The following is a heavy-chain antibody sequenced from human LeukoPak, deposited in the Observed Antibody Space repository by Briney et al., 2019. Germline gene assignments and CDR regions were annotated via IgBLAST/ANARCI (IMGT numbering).Heavy chain of an antibody. V-gene: IGHV4-61*02. J-gene: IGHJ4*02. CDR2: IYTSGST. CDR3: AGRYSYGYVGY. CDR1: GGSISSGSYY. D-gene: IGHD5-18*01. Sequence: PSQTLSLTCTDSGGSISSGSYYWSWIRQPAGKGLEWIGRIYTSGSTNYNPSLKSRVTISVDTSKNQFSLKLSSVTAADTAVYYCAGRYSYGYVGYWGQGTLVTVSS.